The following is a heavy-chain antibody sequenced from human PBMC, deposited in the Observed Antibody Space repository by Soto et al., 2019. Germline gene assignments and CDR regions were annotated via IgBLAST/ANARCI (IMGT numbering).Heavy chain of an antibody. D-gene: IGHD3-10*01. J-gene: IGHJ6*02. CDR2: IYYSGST. CDR3: ARKAVNHGALYGMDV. CDR1: GGSISSGGYY. Sequence: QVQLQESGPGLVKPSQTLSLTCTVSGGSISSGGYYWSWIRQHPGKGLEWIGYIYYSGSTHYNPFLKSRVTIQLDTSKNRYYMKLRSVTAADTAVYYCARKAVNHGALYGMDVWGQGTTVTVSS. V-gene: IGHV4-31*03.